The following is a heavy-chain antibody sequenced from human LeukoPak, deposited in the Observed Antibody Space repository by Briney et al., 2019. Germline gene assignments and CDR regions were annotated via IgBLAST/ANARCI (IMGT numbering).Heavy chain of an antibody. CDR2: IKQDGSEK. Sequence: GGSLRLSCAASRFTFSTYWMSWVRQGPGKGLEWVANIKQDGSEKYYVDSVKGRFTISRDNAKNSLYLQMNSLRAEDTAVYYCARGSRSQLRVGYWGQGTLVTVSS. CDR3: ARGSRSQLRVGY. J-gene: IGHJ4*02. V-gene: IGHV3-7*01. D-gene: IGHD2-15*01. CDR1: RFTFSTYW.